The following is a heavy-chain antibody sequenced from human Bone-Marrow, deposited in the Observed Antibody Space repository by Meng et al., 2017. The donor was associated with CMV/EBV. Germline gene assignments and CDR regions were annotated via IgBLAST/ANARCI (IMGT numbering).Heavy chain of an antibody. CDR1: GFTFSSYG. Sequence: SLKISCAASGFTFSSYGMHWVRQAPGKGLEWVAVIWYDGSNKYYADSVKGRFTISRDNSKNTLYLQMNSLRAEDTAVYYCAKTGYGSSTSCQEPDAFDIWGQGTMVTVSS. V-gene: IGHV3-33*06. D-gene: IGHD2-2*01. CDR2: IWYDGSNK. CDR3: AKTGYGSSTSCQEPDAFDI. J-gene: IGHJ3*02.